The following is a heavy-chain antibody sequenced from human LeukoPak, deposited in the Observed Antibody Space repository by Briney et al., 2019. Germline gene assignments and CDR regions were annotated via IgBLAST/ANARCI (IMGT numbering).Heavy chain of an antibody. J-gene: IGHJ4*02. CDR1: GGSFSGYY. CDR3: ASRSGSYIFDY. V-gene: IGHV4-34*01. Sequence: ASETLSLTCAVYGGSFSGYYWSWIRQPPGKGLEWIGEINHSGRTNYNPSLKSRVTISVDTSKNQFSLKLSAVTAADTAVYYCASRSGSYIFDYWGQGTLVTVSS. D-gene: IGHD3-10*01. CDR2: INHSGRT.